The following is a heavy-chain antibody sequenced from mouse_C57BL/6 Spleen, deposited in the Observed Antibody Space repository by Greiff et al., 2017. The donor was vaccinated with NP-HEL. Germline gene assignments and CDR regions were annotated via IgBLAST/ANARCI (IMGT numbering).Heavy chain of an antibody. CDR3: APGTGTRGGTWFAY. CDR1: GYTFTDYY. D-gene: IGHD4-1*01. V-gene: IGHV1-19*01. Sequence: EVQLQQSGPVLVKPGASVKMSCKASGYTFTDYYMNWVKQSHGKSLEWIGVINPYNGGTSYNQKFKGKATLTVDKSSSTAYMELNSLTSEDSAVYYCAPGTGTRGGTWFAYWGQGTLVTVSA. CDR2: INPYNGGT. J-gene: IGHJ3*01.